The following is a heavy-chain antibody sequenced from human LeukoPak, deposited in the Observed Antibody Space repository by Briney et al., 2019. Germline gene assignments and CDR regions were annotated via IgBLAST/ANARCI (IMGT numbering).Heavy chain of an antibody. CDR3: TRGLLGIDY. V-gene: IGHV3-74*01. D-gene: IGHD2-8*02. Sequence: GGSLRLSCAASGFTLGSYWMHWVRQAPGKGLVWVSRIDTDERSTNYADSVKGRFTISRDNAKNTLYLQMNSLRAEDTAVYYCTRGLLGIDYWGQGTLVTVSS. CDR1: GFTLGSYW. J-gene: IGHJ4*02. CDR2: IDTDERST.